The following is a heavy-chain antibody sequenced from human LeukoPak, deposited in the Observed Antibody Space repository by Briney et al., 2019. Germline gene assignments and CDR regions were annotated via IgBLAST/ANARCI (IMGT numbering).Heavy chain of an antibody. D-gene: IGHD4-17*01. J-gene: IGHJ4*02. CDR1: GFTFSSFA. V-gene: IGHV3-23*01. CDR2: ISASGGST. CDR3: AKGRNEDGDAALNY. Sequence: GGSLRLSCAASGFTFSSFATSWVRQAPGKGLEWVSGISASGGSTYYADSVKGRFTISRDNSKNTLYLQMNSLRAEDTAVYYCAKGRNEDGDAALNYWGQGTLVTVSS.